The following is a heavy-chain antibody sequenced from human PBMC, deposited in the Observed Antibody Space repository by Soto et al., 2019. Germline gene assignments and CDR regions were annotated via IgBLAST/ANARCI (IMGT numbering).Heavy chain of an antibody. J-gene: IGHJ3*02. Sequence: EVQLVESGGGLVKPGGSLRLSCAASGFTFSRHSMNWVRQAPGKGLEWVSCISGTGTFIYYSDSVKGRFTISRDDAKSSQYLQMNSLTAEDTAVYYCARGSVIDTGDALDIWGPGTMVTVS. CDR1: GFTFSRHS. CDR3: ARGSVIDTGDALDI. CDR2: ISGTGTFI. D-gene: IGHD2-21*01. V-gene: IGHV3-21*06.